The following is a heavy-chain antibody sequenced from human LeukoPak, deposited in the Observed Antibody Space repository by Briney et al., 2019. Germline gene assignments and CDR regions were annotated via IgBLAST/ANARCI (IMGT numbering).Heavy chain of an antibody. D-gene: IGHD3-3*01. CDR1: GFTFSSYS. V-gene: IGHV3-21*01. CDR2: ISSSSSYI. J-gene: IGHJ6*04. CDR3: ARDCYDFCSGHMEGMDV. Sequence: GSLRLSCAASGFTFSSYSMNWVRRAPGKGLEWVSSISSSSSYIYYADSVKGRFTISRDNAKNSQYLQMNSLRAADTAVYYCARDCYDFCSGHMEGMDVWGKGTTVTVSS.